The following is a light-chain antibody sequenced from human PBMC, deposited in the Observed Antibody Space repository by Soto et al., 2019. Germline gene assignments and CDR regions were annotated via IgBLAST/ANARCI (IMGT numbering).Light chain of an antibody. J-gene: IGKJ1*01. V-gene: IGKV3-20*01. CDR1: QSVSDNY. CDR2: GAS. Sequence: EVVLTQSPGTLSLSPGERATLSCRASQSVSDNYLAWYQQKPGQAPRLLIYGASSRATGIPDRFSGSGSGTDFTLTISGLEPEDFAVYYCQQYGSSPGTFGQGTKVDIK. CDR3: QQYGSSPGT.